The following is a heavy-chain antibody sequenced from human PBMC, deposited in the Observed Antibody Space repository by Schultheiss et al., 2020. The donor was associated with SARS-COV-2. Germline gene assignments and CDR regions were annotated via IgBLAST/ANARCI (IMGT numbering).Heavy chain of an antibody. CDR2: INPNSGGTKKNDGT. Sequence: ASVKVSCKASGYTFTSYGISWVRQAPGQGLEWMGRINPNSGGTKKNDGTKYAQSFQGRLTMTRDADINTVYMELRSLKSDDTATYYCARENYLDYWGQGTLVTVSS. V-gene: IGHV1-2*06. D-gene: IGHD1-7*01. CDR3: ARENYLDY. CDR1: GYTFTSYG. J-gene: IGHJ4*02.